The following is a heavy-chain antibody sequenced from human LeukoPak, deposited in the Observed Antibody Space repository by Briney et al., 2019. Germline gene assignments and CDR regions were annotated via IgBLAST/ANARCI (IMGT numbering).Heavy chain of an antibody. V-gene: IGHV1-2*02. J-gene: IGHJ4*02. CDR3: APTTGTTYYFDY. CDR1: GYTFTIYD. Sequence: ASVKVSCKASGYTFTIYDINWVRQAPGQGLEWMGWIDPNSGGTNYAPNFRGRVTMTRDTSISTAYMDLSRLVSDDTAVYYCAPTTGTTYYFDYWGQGTLVTVSS. D-gene: IGHD1-7*01. CDR2: IDPNSGGT.